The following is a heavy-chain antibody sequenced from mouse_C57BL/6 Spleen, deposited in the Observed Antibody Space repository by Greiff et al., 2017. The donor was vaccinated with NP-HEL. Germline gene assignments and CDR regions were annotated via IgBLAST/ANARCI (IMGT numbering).Heavy chain of an antibody. CDR3: ARRTFYYGSSEYFDV. CDR1: GFTFSSYT. CDR2: ISGGGGNT. D-gene: IGHD1-1*01. J-gene: IGHJ1*03. Sequence: EVQVVESGGGLVKPGGSLKLSCAASGFTFSSYTMSWVRQTPEKRLEWVATISGGGGNTYYPDSVKGRFTISRDNAKNTLYLQVSSLRSEDTALYYCARRTFYYGSSEYFDVWGTGTTVTVSS. V-gene: IGHV5-9*01.